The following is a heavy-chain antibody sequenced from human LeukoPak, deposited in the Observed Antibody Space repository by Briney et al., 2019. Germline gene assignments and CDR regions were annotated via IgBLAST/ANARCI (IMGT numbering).Heavy chain of an antibody. CDR2: IYYSGST. V-gene: IGHV4-59*01. D-gene: IGHD3-22*01. Sequence: SETLSLTCTVSGGSISSYYWSWIRQPPGKGLEWIGNIYYSGSTNYNPSLKSRVTISVDTSKNQFSLKLSSVTAADTAVYYCTRGSIAYYCMDVWGKGTTVTISS. J-gene: IGHJ6*03. CDR1: GGSISSYY. CDR3: TRGSIAYYCMDV.